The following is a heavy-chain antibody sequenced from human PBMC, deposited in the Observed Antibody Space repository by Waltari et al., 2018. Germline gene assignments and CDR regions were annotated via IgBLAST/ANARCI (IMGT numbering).Heavy chain of an antibody. Sequence: LVQSGAEVKMPGYWDRVSVKDSGGTFSSYATSWGRKAPGQGLEWMGRIIPIFGTSNYAQNFQGIVTITTYDSTSTAYMELSSLRSDDTAVYYCASYKLELHYYYGMDVWGQGTTVTVSS. D-gene: IGHD1-7*01. CDR2: IIPIFGTS. V-gene: IGHV1-69*05. CDR3: ASYKLELHYYYGMDV. CDR1: GGTFSSYA. J-gene: IGHJ6*02.